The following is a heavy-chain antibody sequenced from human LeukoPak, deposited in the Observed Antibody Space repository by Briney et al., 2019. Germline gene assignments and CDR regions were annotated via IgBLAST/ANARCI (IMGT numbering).Heavy chain of an antibody. Sequence: ASVKVSCKASGYTFTSHGITWVRQAPGQGLEWMGWIRVYNGNTNYAQKVQARVTMTTDTSTSTAYMELRSLTSDDTAVYYCASAPRGTVIPYELAAGPWGQGTLVTVSS. D-gene: IGHD1-1*01. CDR3: ASAPRGTVIPYELAAGP. CDR1: GYTFTSHG. V-gene: IGHV1-18*01. CDR2: IRVYNGNT. J-gene: IGHJ5*02.